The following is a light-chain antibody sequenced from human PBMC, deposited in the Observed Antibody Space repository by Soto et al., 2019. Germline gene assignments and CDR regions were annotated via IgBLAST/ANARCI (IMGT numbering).Light chain of an antibody. Sequence: EIVMTQSPATLSVSPGERATLSCRASQSVSSYLAWYQQKPGQAPRLLIYGASTRATDIPARFSGSGSGTEFTLTISSLQSEDFAFYYCQQYNNWPTFGQGTRLEIK. CDR1: QSVSSY. V-gene: IGKV3-15*01. J-gene: IGKJ5*01. CDR3: QQYNNWPT. CDR2: GAS.